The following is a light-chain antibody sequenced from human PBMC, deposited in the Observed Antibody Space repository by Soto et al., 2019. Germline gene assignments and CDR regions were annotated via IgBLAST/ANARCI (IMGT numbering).Light chain of an antibody. J-gene: IGKJ1*01. CDR2: DAS. CDR1: QSVSSY. Sequence: ENVLTQSPATQSLSPGERATLSCRASQSVSSYLAWYQQKPGQAPRLLIYDASNRATGIPARFSGSGSGTDFTLTISSLEPEDFAVYYCQQRSNWPPTFGQGTKV. CDR3: QQRSNWPPT. V-gene: IGKV3-11*01.